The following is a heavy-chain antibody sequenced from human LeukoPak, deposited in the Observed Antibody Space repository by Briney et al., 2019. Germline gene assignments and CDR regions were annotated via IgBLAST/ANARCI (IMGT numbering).Heavy chain of an antibody. V-gene: IGHV1-46*01. CDR3: ARDSSGYYILFY. Sequence: GASVKASCKASGYTFTSYYMHWVRQAPGQGLEWMGIINPSGGSTSYAQKFQGRVTMTRDTSTSTVYMELSSLRSEDTAVYYCARDSSGYYILFYWGQGTLVTVSS. CDR1: GYTFTSYY. CDR2: INPSGGST. J-gene: IGHJ4*02. D-gene: IGHD3-22*01.